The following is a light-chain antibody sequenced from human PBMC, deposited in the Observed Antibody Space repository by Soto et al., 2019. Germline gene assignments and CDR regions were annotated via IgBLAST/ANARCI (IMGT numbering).Light chain of an antibody. CDR1: QTVSSN. CDR3: QQYNNWPLT. J-gene: IGKJ4*01. V-gene: IGKV3-15*01. CDR2: SAS. Sequence: IVMTQSPATLSVSPGERATLSCRASQTVSSNLAWYQQKPGQAPRLLIYSASTRATGLPARFSGSESGTEFTLTISSLQSEDFAVYYCQQYNNWPLTFVGGTKVEIK.